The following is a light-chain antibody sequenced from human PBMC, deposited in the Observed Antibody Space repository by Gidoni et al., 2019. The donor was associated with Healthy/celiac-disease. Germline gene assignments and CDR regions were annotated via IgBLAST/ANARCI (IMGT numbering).Light chain of an antibody. CDR1: QGISNS. J-gene: IGKJ1*01. Sequence: DIQMTQSPSSLSASVEDRVTITCRASQGISNSLAWYQQKPGKAPKLLLYAASRLESGVPSRFSGSGSGTDYTLTISSLQPEDFATYYCQQYYSTLETFGQGTKVEIK. V-gene: IGKV1-NL1*01. CDR2: AAS. CDR3: QQYYSTLET.